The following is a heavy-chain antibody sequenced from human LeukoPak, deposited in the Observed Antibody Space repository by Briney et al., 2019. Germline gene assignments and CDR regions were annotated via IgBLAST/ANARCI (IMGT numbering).Heavy chain of an antibody. Sequence: GGSLRLSCAASGFTFSSYAMHWVRQAPGKGLEWVAVISYDGSNKYYADSVKGRFTISRDNSKNTLYLQMNSLRAEDTAVYYCAKDPHPNCGSFGYLGQGTLGTGSS. J-gene: IGHJ4*02. CDR1: GFTFSSYA. D-gene: IGHD2-21*01. CDR2: ISYDGSNK. V-gene: IGHV3-30-3*01. CDR3: AKDPHPNCGSFGY.